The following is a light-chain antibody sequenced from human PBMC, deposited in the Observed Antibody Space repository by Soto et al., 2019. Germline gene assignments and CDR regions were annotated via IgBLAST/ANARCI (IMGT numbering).Light chain of an antibody. V-gene: IGKV3-11*01. J-gene: IGKJ4*01. CDR2: DAS. CDR3: KQRSNWPLT. CDR1: QSVSSY. Sequence: EIVLTQSPATLSLSPGERATLSCRASQSVSSYLAWYQQKPGQAPRLLIYDASNRATGIPARFSGSGSGPDFTLTIRSLEPEDFAVYYCKQRSNWPLTFGGGTKVEIK.